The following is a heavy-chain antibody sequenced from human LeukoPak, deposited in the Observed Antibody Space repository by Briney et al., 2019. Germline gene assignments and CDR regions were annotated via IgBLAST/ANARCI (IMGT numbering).Heavy chain of an antibody. D-gene: IGHD5-12*01. CDR2: INTGNGNT. CDR1: GYTFTSYA. V-gene: IGHV1-3*04. CDR3: ARVGYSGYDSRPDFNY. Sequence: GASVKVSCKASGYTFTSYAMHWVRQAPGQRLEWMGWINTGNGNTKYSQKFQGRVTITRATSASTVYMELSSLRSEDTTVYYCARVGYSGYDSRPDFNYRGQGTLVTVSS. J-gene: IGHJ4*02.